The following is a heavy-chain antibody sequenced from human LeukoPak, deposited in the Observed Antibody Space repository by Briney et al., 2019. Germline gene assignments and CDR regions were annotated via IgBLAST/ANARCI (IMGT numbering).Heavy chain of an antibody. CDR3: AKRPSDYGDYVSYFDY. CDR2: ISDDGRRK. J-gene: IGHJ4*02. V-gene: IGHV3-30*18. D-gene: IGHD4-17*01. CDR1: GFSFIGYG. Sequence: GGSLRLSCAASGFSFIGYGMHWVRQAPGKGLEWVGVISDDGRRKDYADSVKGRFTISRDNSKDTLYLQMNSLRAEDTAVYYCAKRPSDYGDYVSYFDYWGQGTLVTVSS.